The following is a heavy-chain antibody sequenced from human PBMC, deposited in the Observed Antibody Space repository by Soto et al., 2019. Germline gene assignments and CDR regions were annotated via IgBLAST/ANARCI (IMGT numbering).Heavy chain of an antibody. V-gene: IGHV4-31*03. CDR1: GGSISSGGYY. D-gene: IGHD3-10*01. J-gene: IGHJ6*02. CDR2: IYYSGST. Sequence: SETLSLTCTVSGGSISSGGYYWSWIRQHPGKGLEWIGYIYYSGSTYYNPSLKSRVTISVDTSKNQLSLKLSSVTAADTAVYYCARVTPIVDPDYYGSGSYEDGMDVWGQGTTVTVSS. CDR3: ARVTPIVDPDYYGSGSYEDGMDV.